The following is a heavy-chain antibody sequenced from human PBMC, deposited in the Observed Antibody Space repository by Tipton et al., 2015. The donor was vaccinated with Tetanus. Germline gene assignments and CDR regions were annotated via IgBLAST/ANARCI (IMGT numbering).Heavy chain of an antibody. CDR3: ARIHDFWSGYFDF. CDR1: GDSIRRSY. D-gene: IGHD3-3*01. CDR2: IFHSGST. V-gene: IGHV4-59*01. Sequence: GLVKPSETLSLTCNVSGDSIRRSYWSWIRQPPGKGLEWIGHIFHSGSTNYNPSLKSRVTMSIDTSERQFSPKLTSVTSADTAVYYCARIHDFWSGYFDFWGQGTLVTVSS. J-gene: IGHJ4*02.